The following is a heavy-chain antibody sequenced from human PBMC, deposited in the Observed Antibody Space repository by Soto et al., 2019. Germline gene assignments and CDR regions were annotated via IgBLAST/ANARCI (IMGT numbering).Heavy chain of an antibody. CDR2: ISGSGGST. D-gene: IGHD6-19*01. J-gene: IGHJ3*01. V-gene: IGHV3-23*01. CDR1: GFTFTNYG. CDR3: AKSVLPGIAVAGSEAFDL. Sequence: GGSLRLSCVASGFTFTNYGISWVRQAPGKGLEWVSVISGSGGSTFYADSVKGRFTISRDNSKNTLYLQMSSLRVEDTAVYYCAKSVLPGIAVAGSEAFDLWGQGTTVTVSS.